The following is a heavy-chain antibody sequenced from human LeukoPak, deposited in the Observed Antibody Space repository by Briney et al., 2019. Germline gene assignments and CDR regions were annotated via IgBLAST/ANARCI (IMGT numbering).Heavy chain of an antibody. CDR3: ARHRRVTSWYVDF. D-gene: IGHD2-2*01. Sequence: SETLSLTCTVSGGSISTNSNFFWGWIRQPPGKGLDWIGIIYYSGTTYYNPSLKSRVTIFVDTSKNLFSLRLTSVTAADTAVYYCARHRRVTSWYVDFWGQGTLVTVSS. CDR1: GGSISTNSNFF. V-gene: IGHV4-39*01. J-gene: IGHJ4*02. CDR2: IYYSGTT.